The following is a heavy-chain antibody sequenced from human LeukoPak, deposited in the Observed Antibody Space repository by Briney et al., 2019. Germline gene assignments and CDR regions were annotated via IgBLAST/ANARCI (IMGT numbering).Heavy chain of an antibody. CDR1: GFTFSNYA. D-gene: IGHD5-18*01. CDR3: AKGRGYGNHDAFDI. V-gene: IGHV3-23*01. J-gene: IGHJ3*02. CDR2: ISGSGGST. Sequence: GGSLRLSCAASGFTFSNYAMSCVRQAPGKGLEWVSAISGSGGSTYYADSGKGRFTISRDNSKNTLFLQMNSLRAEDTAIYYCAKGRGYGNHDAFDIWGQGTMVTVSS.